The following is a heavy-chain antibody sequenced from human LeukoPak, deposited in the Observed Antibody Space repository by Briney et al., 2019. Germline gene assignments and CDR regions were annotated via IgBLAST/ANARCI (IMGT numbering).Heavy chain of an antibody. CDR1: GFTFSSYS. CDR3: AREGSITILYYMDV. J-gene: IGHJ6*03. Sequence: GGSLRLSCAASGFTFSSYSMNWVRQAPGKGLEWVSYISSSSSTIYYADSVKGRFTISRDNAKNSLYLQMNSLRAEDTAVYYCAREGSITILYYMDVWGKGTTVTVSS. D-gene: IGHD3-10*01. V-gene: IGHV3-48*01. CDR2: ISSSSSTI.